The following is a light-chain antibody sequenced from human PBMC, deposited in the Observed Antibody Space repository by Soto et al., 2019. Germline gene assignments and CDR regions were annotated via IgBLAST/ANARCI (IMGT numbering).Light chain of an antibody. Sequence: IILKHSPATFSVSPWERFTLYFSTSHSVNSHVAWYQQKPGQAPRLLLLSASSRLSDIPARFSGSGSGTEFTLTISGLQSEDVAVYYCHHFNTWPPKAFGQGTKVDIK. CDR2: SAS. CDR1: HSVNSH. V-gene: IGKV3-15*01. J-gene: IGKJ1*01. CDR3: HHFNTWPPKA.